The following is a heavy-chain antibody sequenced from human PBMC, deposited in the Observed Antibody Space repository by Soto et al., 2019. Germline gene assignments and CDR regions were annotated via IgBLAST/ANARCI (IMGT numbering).Heavy chain of an antibody. CDR1: GGSFSGYY. J-gene: IGHJ4*02. D-gene: IGHD2-8*02. CDR3: ARDKITGLFDY. V-gene: IGHV4-34*01. Sequence: QVQLQQWGAGLLKPSETLSLTCAVYGGSFSGYYWTWIRQPPGTGLEWIGEINHSGSTNYNPSLKSRVTRSVDTSKNQSSRKLTSVTAADTAVYYCARDKITGLFDYWGQGTLVTVSS. CDR2: INHSGST.